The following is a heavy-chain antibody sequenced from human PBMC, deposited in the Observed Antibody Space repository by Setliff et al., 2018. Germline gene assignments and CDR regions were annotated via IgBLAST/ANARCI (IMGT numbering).Heavy chain of an antibody. CDR3: AKGGDWDDQHYAFDI. Sequence: PGESLRLSCEGSGFIFSNYFMSWFRQAPGKGLGWLSYVTTTGGFTKEADSVRGRFSVSRDNSKKSVYLQINDLRAEDTALYFCAKGGDWDDQHYAFDIWGQGTMVTVSS. CDR1: GFIFSNYF. V-gene: IGHV3-11*03. J-gene: IGHJ3*02. CDR2: VTTTGGFT. D-gene: IGHD1-1*01.